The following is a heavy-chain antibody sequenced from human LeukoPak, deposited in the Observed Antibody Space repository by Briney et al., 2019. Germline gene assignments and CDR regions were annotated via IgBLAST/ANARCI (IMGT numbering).Heavy chain of an antibody. CDR1: GGSISSGGYY. CDR3: ARHKGWFGELDY. CDR2: IYYSGST. J-gene: IGHJ4*02. V-gene: IGHV4-61*08. D-gene: IGHD3-10*01. Sequence: SETLSLTCTVSGGSISSGGYYWSWIRQHPGKGLEWIGYIYYSGSTNYNPSLKSRVTISVDTSKNQFSLKLSSVTAADTAVYYCARHKGWFGELDYWGQGTLVTVSS.